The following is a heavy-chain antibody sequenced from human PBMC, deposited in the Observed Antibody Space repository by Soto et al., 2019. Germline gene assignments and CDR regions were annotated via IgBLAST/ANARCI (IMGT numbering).Heavy chain of an antibody. V-gene: IGHV3-21*06. CDR3: ARESEDLTSNFDY. Sequence: PGGSLRLSCAASGFTFTRYSMNWVRQAPGRGLEWVSSISSTTNYIYYGDSMKGRFTISRDDAKNSLYLEMNSLRAEDTAVYYCARESEDLTSNFDYWGQGTLVTVSS. CDR2: ISSTTNYI. J-gene: IGHJ4*02. CDR1: GFTFTRYS.